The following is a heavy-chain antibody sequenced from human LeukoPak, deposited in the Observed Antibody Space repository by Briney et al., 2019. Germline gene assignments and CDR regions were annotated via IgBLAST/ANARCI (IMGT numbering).Heavy chain of an antibody. D-gene: IGHD3-10*01. CDR3: AITDGGFGESTLDY. J-gene: IGHJ4*02. CDR2: INPNSGGT. CDR1: GYTFTGYY. Sequence: ASVKVSCKASGYTFTGYYMHWVRQAPGQVLEWMGWINPNSGGTNYAQKFQGRVTMTRDTSISTAYMELSRLRSDDTAVHYCAITDGGFGESTLDYWGQGTLVTVSS. V-gene: IGHV1-2*02.